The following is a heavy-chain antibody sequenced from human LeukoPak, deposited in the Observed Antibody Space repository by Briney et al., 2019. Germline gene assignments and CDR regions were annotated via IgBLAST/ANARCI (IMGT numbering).Heavy chain of an antibody. D-gene: IGHD6-13*01. CDR1: GGSISSSSYY. V-gene: IGHV4-30-4*08. CDR2: IYYSGST. J-gene: IGHJ4*02. CDR3: ARPDPQLVLHY. Sequence: TSETLSLTYTVSGGSISSSSYYWGWIRQPPGKGLEWIGYIYYSGSTYYNPSLKSRVTISVDTSKNQFSLKLSSVTAADTAVYYCARPDPQLVLHYWGQGTLVTVSS.